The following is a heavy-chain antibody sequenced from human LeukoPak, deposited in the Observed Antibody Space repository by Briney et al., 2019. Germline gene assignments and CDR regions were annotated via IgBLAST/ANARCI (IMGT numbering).Heavy chain of an antibody. CDR1: GYTFTSYG. V-gene: IGHV1-18*04. Sequence: ASVKVSCKASGYTFTSYGISWVRQAPGQGLEWMGWISAYNGNTNYAQKLQGRVTMTTDTSTSTAYMELRSLRSDDTAVYYCARRAPGILTGYSSYYFDYWGQGTLVTVYS. J-gene: IGHJ4*02. CDR2: ISAYNGNT. D-gene: IGHD3-9*01. CDR3: ARRAPGILTGYSSYYFDY.